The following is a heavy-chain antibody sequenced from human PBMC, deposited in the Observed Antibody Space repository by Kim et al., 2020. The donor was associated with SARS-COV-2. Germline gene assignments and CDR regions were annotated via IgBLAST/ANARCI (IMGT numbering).Heavy chain of an antibody. V-gene: IGHV3-30*02. Sequence: SNKYYADSVKGRFTISRDNSKNTLYLQMNSLRAEDTAVYYCAIGEPLVDYWGQGTLVTVSS. D-gene: IGHD3-10*01. CDR2: SNK. CDR3: AIGEPLVDY. J-gene: IGHJ4*02.